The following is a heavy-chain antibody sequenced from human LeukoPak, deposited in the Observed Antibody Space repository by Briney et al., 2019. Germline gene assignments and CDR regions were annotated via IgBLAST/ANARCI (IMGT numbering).Heavy chain of an antibody. CDR1: GFTFSDYY. Sequence: PGGSLRLSCAASGFTFSDYYMSWIRQAPGKGLEWVSYISSSGSTIYYADSVKGRFTISRDNAKNSLYLQMNSLRAEGTAVYYCARVGRKGGYYYDSSGYYSEVDYWGQGTLVTVSS. J-gene: IGHJ4*02. CDR2: ISSSGSTI. D-gene: IGHD3-22*01. V-gene: IGHV3-11*01. CDR3: ARVGRKGGYYYDSSGYYSEVDY.